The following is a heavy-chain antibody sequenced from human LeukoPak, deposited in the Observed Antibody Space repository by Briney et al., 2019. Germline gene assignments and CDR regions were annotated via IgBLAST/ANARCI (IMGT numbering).Heavy chain of an antibody. CDR3: AKRRVVGATIGAFNM. Sequence: PGGSLRLSCAASGFTFSSYAMNWVRQAPGKGLEWVSAISGSGGSTYYADSVKGRFTISRDNSKNTLYLQMNSLRAEDTAVYYCAKRRVVGATIGAFNMWGQGTMVTVSS. CDR2: ISGSGGST. J-gene: IGHJ3*02. CDR1: GFTFSSYA. D-gene: IGHD1-26*01. V-gene: IGHV3-23*01.